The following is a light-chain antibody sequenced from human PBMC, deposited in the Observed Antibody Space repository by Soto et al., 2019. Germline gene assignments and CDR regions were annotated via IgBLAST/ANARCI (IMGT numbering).Light chain of an antibody. CDR2: NNN. CDR3: AAWDDSLREV. Sequence: QSVLTQPPSASGAPGQRVTISCSGSSSNIGSNAVNWYQQLPGTAPKLLIYNNNQRPSGVPDRFSGSKSGTSASLAISGLQSEDEADYYCAAWDDSLREVFGTGTKVTVL. V-gene: IGLV1-44*01. J-gene: IGLJ1*01. CDR1: SSNIGSNA.